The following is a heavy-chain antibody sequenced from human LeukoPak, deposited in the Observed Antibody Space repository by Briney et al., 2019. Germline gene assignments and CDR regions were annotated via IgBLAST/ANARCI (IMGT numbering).Heavy chain of an antibody. D-gene: IGHD3-22*01. CDR3: AAARSITMISPFQH. CDR1: GGSISSYY. V-gene: IGHV4-4*07. Sequence: KPSETLSLTCTVSGGSISSYYWSWIRQPAGKGLEWIGRIYTSGSTNYNPSLKSRVTMSVDTSKNQFSLRLSSVTAADTAVYYCAAARSITMISPFQHWGQGTLVTVSS. CDR2: IYTSGST. J-gene: IGHJ1*01.